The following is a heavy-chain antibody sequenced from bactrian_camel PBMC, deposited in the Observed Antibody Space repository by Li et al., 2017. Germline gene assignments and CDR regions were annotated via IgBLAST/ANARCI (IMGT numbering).Heavy chain of an antibody. D-gene: IGHD1*01. CDR3: GADIRNEICNWLRESTQFSA. V-gene: IGHV3-3*01. Sequence: HVQLVESGGESVQAGGSPRLSCEISLYIYSSYCMGWFRQAPGKERAAVAAHYTGTATKYVADSVKGRFHISLDNAKRTVFLQMNTLNPDDSATYYCGADIRNEICNWLRESTQFSARGQGTEVTV. CDR2: HYTGTATK. J-gene: IGHJ6*01. CDR1: LYIYSSYC.